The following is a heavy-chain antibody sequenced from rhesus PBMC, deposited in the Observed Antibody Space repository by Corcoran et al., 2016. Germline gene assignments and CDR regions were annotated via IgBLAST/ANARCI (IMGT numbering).Heavy chain of an antibody. Sequence: EVQLVESGGGLAQPGGSLRLSCAASGFTFSSYWLNWVRQAPGKGLDGVSAINRGVGSSYYADSVKCRFTISRDNSKNTLSLKRNILRAEDTAVDDCAKNIAAADFDYCGQGVLVTVSS. J-gene: IGHJ4*01. V-gene: IGHV3S25*01. CDR2: INRGVGSS. CDR1: GFTFSSYW. D-gene: IGHD6-25*01. CDR3: AKNIAAADFDY.